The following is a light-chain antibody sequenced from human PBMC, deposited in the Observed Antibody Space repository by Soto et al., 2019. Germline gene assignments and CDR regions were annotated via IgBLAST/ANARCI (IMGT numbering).Light chain of an antibody. Sequence: DIQMTQSPSSLSASVGDRVTITCQASQNINNYLNWYQQKPGRAPKLLIYDASNLEAGVPSRFRGSGSGTDFTFTISRLQPEDIATDDCQQYENLPTFGQGTRLAIK. CDR1: QNINNY. J-gene: IGKJ5*01. CDR3: QQYENLPT. V-gene: IGKV1-33*01. CDR2: DAS.